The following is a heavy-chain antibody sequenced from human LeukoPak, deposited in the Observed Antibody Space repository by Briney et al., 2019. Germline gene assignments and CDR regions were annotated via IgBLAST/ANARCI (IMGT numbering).Heavy chain of an antibody. CDR3: ARDPYDASGYYWEY. D-gene: IGHD3-22*01. CDR1: GYTFVDYG. V-gene: IGHV1-18*01. CDR2: ISAYNGNT. J-gene: IGHJ4*02. Sequence: ASVKVSCKASGYTFVDYGIIWVRQAPGQGLEWMGWISAYNGNTKYAQKVQGRLTMTTDTSTSTAFLELRRLRSDDTAVYFCARDPYDASGYYWEYWGQGTLVTVSS.